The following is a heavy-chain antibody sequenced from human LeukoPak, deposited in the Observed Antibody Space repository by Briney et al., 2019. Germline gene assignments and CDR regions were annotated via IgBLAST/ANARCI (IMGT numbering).Heavy chain of an antibody. CDR1: GGSISSSSYY. CDR2: IYYSGST. CDR3: ARDLEHFFDY. V-gene: IGHV4-39*07. Sequence: SETLSLTCTVSGGSISSSSYYWGWIRQPPGKGLEWIGSIYYSGSTYYNPSLKSRVTISVDTSKNQFSLKLSSVTAADTAVYYCARDLEHFFDYWGQGTLVTVSS. J-gene: IGHJ4*02.